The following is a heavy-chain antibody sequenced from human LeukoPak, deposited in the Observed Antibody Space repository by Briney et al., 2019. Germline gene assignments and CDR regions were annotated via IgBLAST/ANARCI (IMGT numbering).Heavy chain of an antibody. CDR2: IYYSGST. CDR3: ARHAGSYWASAFDI. Sequence: PSETLSLTCTVPGGSISSSSYYWGWIRQPPGKGLEWIVSIYYSGSTYYNPSLKSRVTISVDTSKNQFSLKLSSVTAADTAVYYCARHAGSYWASAFDIWGQGTMVTVSS. J-gene: IGHJ3*02. V-gene: IGHV4-39*01. CDR1: GGSISSSSYY. D-gene: IGHD1-26*01.